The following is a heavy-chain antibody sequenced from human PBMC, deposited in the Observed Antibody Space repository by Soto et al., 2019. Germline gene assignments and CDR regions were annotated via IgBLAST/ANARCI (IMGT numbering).Heavy chain of an antibody. CDR3: AVTAASAFDI. CDR1: GGSISSYY. D-gene: IGHD6-13*01. V-gene: IGHV4-59*01. Sequence: QVQLQESGPGLVKPSETLSLTCTVSGGSISSYYWSWIRQPPGKGLEWIGYIYYSGSTNYNPSLTSRVTISVDTSKNQFSLKLSSVTAADTAVYYCAVTAASAFDIWGQGTMVTVSS. J-gene: IGHJ3*02. CDR2: IYYSGST.